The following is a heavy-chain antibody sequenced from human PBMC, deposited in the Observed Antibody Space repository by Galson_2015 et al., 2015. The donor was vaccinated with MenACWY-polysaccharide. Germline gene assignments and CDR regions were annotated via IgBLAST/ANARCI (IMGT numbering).Heavy chain of an antibody. CDR1: GFTFSSDW. CDR2: INSDGTSK. Sequence: SLRLSCAASGFTFSSDWMHWVRQAPGKGLVWISRINSDGTSKTYADPVKGRFTISRDNAKNTLYLQMNSLRAEDTAVYYCARDPLWDRTVGFDYWGQGTLVTVSS. J-gene: IGHJ4*02. V-gene: IGHV3-74*01. D-gene: IGHD3-16*01. CDR3: ARDPLWDRTVGFDY.